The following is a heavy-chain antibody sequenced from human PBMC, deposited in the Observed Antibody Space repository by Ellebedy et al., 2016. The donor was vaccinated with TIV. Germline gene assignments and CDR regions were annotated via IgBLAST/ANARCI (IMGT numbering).Heavy chain of an antibody. Sequence: GGSLRLXXEASGFTFSDYYMSWIRQAPGKGLEWVSYISGDGKTIHYVDPVKDRFVISRDNAKNSLYLQMNSLRAEDTAVYYCAKGFHHDAFELWGQGTMVTVSS. V-gene: IGHV3-11*01. J-gene: IGHJ3*01. CDR2: ISGDGKTI. CDR3: AKGFHHDAFEL. CDR1: GFTFSDYY.